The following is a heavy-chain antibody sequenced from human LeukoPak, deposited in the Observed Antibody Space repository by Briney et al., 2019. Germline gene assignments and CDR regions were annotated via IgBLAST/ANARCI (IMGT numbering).Heavy chain of an antibody. J-gene: IGHJ4*02. CDR3: ARSFGLDY. CDR2: ISYDGSNK. Sequence: GGSLRLSCAASGFTFSSYAMHWVRQAPGKGLEWVAVISYDGSNKYYADSVKGRFTISRDNSKATLFLQMNSLRVDDSAVYYCARSFGLDYWGQGALVTVSS. CDR1: GFTFSSYA. D-gene: IGHD2/OR15-2a*01. V-gene: IGHV3-30-3*01.